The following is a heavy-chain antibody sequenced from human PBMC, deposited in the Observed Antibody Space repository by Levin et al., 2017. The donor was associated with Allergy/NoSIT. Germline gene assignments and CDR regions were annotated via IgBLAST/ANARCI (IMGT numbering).Heavy chain of an antibody. D-gene: IGHD2-2*01. Sequence: GESLKISCKASGYTFTSYGISWVRQAPGQGLEWMGWISAYNGNTNYAQKLQGRVTMTTDTSTSTAYMELRSLRSDDTAVYYCARDPEVDAPGVAFDIWGQGTMVTVSS. CDR2: ISAYNGNT. V-gene: IGHV1-18*01. CDR1: GYTFTSYG. CDR3: ARDPEVDAPGVAFDI. J-gene: IGHJ3*02.